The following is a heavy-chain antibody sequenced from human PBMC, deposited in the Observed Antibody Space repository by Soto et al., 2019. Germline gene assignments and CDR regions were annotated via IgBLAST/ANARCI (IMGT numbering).Heavy chain of an antibody. J-gene: IGHJ5*01. CDR3: ARNRDRNWFDP. V-gene: IGHV4-39*01. CDR1: GGSISSSSYY. D-gene: IGHD2-15*01. CDR2: IYYSGST. Sequence: SETLSLTCIVSGGSISSSSYYWGWIRQPPGKGLEWIGSIYYSGSTYYNPSLESRVTISVDTSKNQSSLKLSSVTAADTAVFGSARNRDRNWFDPWGQGTLVTVSS.